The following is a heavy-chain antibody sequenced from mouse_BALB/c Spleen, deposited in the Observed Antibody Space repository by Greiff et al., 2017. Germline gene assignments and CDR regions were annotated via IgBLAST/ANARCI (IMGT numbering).Heavy chain of an antibody. Sequence: EVQLQESGPGLVKPSQSLSLTCTVTGYSITSDYAWNWIRQFPGNKLEWMGYISYSGSTSYNPSLKSRISITRDTSKNQFFLQLNSVTTEDTATYYCARSHYYFDYWGQGTTLTVSS. CDR3: ARSHYYFDY. D-gene: IGHD1-2*01. CDR2: ISYSGST. V-gene: IGHV3-2*02. CDR1: GYSITSDYA. J-gene: IGHJ2*01.